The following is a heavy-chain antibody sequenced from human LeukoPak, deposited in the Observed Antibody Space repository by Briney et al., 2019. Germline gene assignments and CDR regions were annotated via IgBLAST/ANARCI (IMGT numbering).Heavy chain of an antibody. D-gene: IGHD1-1*01. J-gene: IGHJ4*02. CDR2: INHSGST. Sequence: SETLSLTCDLPGGSPRGDYWRCIRQPPGKGLGWSGEINHSGSTNKKPSLKGRVTISVDTSKDQFSLKLSSVTAADTAVYYWARGGTWPTRLDYWGQGILVTISS. V-gene: IGHV4-34*01. CDR1: GGSPRGDY. CDR3: ARGGTWPTRLDY.